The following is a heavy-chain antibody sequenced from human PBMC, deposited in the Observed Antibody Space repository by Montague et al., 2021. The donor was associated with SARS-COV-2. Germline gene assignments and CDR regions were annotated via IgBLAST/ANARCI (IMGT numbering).Heavy chain of an antibody. J-gene: IGHJ5*02. CDR3: ARHRNYGDHSLDSWFHP. Sequence: SETLSLTCTVSGDSTSCPNCYWGWIRQAPGKGLDWIGTIYNSGTTYYNPSFKSRLTISIDTSKNQFSLKLTSVTAADTAVYYCARHRNYGDHSLDSWFHPWGQGTLVTVSS. D-gene: IGHD4-17*01. CDR2: IYNSGTT. CDR1: GDSTSCPNCY. V-gene: IGHV4-39*01.